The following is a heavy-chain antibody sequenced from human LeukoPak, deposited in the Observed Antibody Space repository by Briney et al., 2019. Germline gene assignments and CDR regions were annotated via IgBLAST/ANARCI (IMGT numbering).Heavy chain of an antibody. CDR2: INSDGSST. D-gene: IGHD3-3*01. J-gene: IGHJ3*02. CDR3: ARDRRDRITIFGVVDRGHDAFDI. Sequence: GGSLRLSCAASGFTFSSYWMHWVRHAPGKGLVWVSRINSDGSSTSYADSVKGRFTISRDNAKNTLYLQMNSLRAEDTAVYYCARDRRDRITIFGVVDRGHDAFDIWGQGTMVTVSS. CDR1: GFTFSSYW. V-gene: IGHV3-74*01.